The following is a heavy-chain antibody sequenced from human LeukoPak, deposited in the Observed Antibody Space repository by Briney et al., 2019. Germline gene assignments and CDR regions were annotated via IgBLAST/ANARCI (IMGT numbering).Heavy chain of an antibody. D-gene: IGHD6-13*01. CDR1: GFTFSSYW. V-gene: IGHV3-74*01. Sequence: GGSLRLSCAASGFTFSSYWMHWVRQAPGKGLVWVSRINSDGSSTSYADSVKGRFTISRDNAKNTLYLQMNSLRAEDTAVYYCARATYSLYYMDVWGKGTTVTISS. J-gene: IGHJ6*03. CDR3: ARATYSLYYMDV. CDR2: INSDGSST.